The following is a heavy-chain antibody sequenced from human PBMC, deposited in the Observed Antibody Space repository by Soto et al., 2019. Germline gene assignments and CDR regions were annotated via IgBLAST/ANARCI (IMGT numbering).Heavy chain of an antibody. D-gene: IGHD3-22*01. Sequence: GGSLRLSCAASGFTFSSYAMSWVRQAPGKGLEWVSAISGSGGSTYYADSVKGRFTISRDNSKNTLYLQMNSLRAEDTAVYYCAKSLLASLDYYDSSGYVFHTYGMDVWGQGTTVTVSS. CDR3: AKSLLASLDYYDSSGYVFHTYGMDV. CDR1: GFTFSSYA. J-gene: IGHJ6*02. V-gene: IGHV3-23*01. CDR2: ISGSGGST.